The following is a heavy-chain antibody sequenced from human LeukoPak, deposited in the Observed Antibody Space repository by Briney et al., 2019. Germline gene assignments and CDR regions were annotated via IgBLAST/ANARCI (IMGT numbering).Heavy chain of an antibody. D-gene: IGHD4-23*01. Sequence: GGSLRLSCAAAGFTFSSYERNSVRQAPGKGLEWGSYISSSCSTIYYADSVKGRFTISRDNAYNSLYLQMHSLRAEETAVYYCARAKGNAFDYWGQGTLVTVSS. J-gene: IGHJ4*02. CDR3: ARAKGNAFDY. V-gene: IGHV3-48*03. CDR2: ISSSCSTI. CDR1: GFTFSSYE.